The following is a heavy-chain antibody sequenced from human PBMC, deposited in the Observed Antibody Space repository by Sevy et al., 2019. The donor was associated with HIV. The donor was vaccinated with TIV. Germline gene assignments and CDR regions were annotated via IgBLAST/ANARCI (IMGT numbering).Heavy chain of an antibody. V-gene: IGHV3-48*03. Sequence: GGSLRLSCTASGFTFSSYEMNWVRQAPGKGLEWVSYITLSGSTIYYAASVKGRFSISRDNAKNSLYLQMNSLRAEDTAVYYCARDRQGITVAGTAIDYWGQGTLVTVSS. CDR2: ITLSGSTI. J-gene: IGHJ4*02. CDR3: ARDRQGITVAGTAIDY. D-gene: IGHD6-19*01. CDR1: GFTFSSYE.